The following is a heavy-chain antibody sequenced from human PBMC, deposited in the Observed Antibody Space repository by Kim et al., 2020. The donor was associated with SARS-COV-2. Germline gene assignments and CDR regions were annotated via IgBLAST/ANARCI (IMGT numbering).Heavy chain of an antibody. J-gene: IGHJ6*01. CDR2: INQDGSAK. CDR3: ARDTLSDYDVHYYYYGL. V-gene: IGHV3-7*01. D-gene: IGHD5-12*01. Sequence: GGSLRLSCAASGFTFSSYRMNWVRQAPGKGLELVANINQDGSAKYYVDSVKGRFTISRDNAKNSLFLHMNSLRAEDTAVYYCARDTLSDYDVHYYYYGL. CDR1: GFTFSSYR.